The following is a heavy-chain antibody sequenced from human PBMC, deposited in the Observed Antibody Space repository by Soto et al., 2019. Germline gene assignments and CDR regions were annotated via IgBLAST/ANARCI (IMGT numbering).Heavy chain of an antibody. V-gene: IGHV3-33*08. Sequence: QVQLVESGGGVVQPGRSLRLSCAASGFTFSSYGMHWVRQAPGKGLEWVAVIWYDGSNEYYADSVKGRFTISKDNSKNTLYLQMNSLRAEDTAVYYCARDDIPGIAVAKYGMDVWGQGTTVTVSS. CDR1: GFTFSSYG. CDR3: ARDDIPGIAVAKYGMDV. D-gene: IGHD6-19*01. CDR2: IWYDGSNE. J-gene: IGHJ6*02.